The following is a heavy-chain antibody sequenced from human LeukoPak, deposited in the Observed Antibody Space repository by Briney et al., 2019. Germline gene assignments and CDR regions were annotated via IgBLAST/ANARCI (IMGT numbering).Heavy chain of an antibody. CDR3: ARHLSTVGATQSAFDF. CDR1: GYSFSTYW. D-gene: IGHD1-26*01. Sequence: GESLKISCKGSGYSFSTYWIGWARQMPGKGLEWMGIIYPGDSDTRYSPSFQGQVTISADKSINTAYLQWSSLKASDTATYYCARHLSTVGATQSAFDFWGQGTLVTVSA. CDR2: IYPGDSDT. V-gene: IGHV5-51*01. J-gene: IGHJ4*02.